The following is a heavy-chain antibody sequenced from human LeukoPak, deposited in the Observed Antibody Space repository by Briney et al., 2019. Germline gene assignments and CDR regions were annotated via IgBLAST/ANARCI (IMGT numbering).Heavy chain of an antibody. CDR2: INPSGGSP. J-gene: IGHJ4*02. CDR3: ARELTTGMYFFDY. Sequence: ASVKVSCKASGYTVSNYYLHWVRQAPGQGPEWMGRINPSGGSPIYAQRFQDRVSMTRDMSASTVYMELSSLRSEDTAIYYCARELTTGMYFFDYWRRGTLVTVSS. D-gene: IGHD1-14*01. V-gene: IGHV1-46*01. CDR1: GYTVSNYY.